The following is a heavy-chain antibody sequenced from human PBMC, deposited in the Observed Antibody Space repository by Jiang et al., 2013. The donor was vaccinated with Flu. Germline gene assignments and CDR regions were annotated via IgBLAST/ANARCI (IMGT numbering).Heavy chain of an antibody. D-gene: IGHD1-26*01. CDR1: KYTFINYY. Sequence: GAEVKKPGASVKVSCKASKYTFINYYIHWVRQAPGQGLEWMGMINPSGGSTIYAQKFQGRVTMTRDMSTTTVYMEVSSLRSEDTAVYFCVRDRWERTEDYYFGMDVWGQGTTVTVSS. J-gene: IGHJ6*02. CDR3: VRDRWERTEDYYFGMDV. CDR2: INPSGGST. V-gene: IGHV1-46*01.